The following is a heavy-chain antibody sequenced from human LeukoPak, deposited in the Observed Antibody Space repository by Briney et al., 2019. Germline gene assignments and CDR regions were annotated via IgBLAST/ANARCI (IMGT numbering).Heavy chain of an antibody. J-gene: IGHJ4*02. Sequence: GGSLRLSCTVSGFTVSSNSMSWVRQAPGKGLEWVSYISSSSTTIYYADSVKGRFTISRDNAKNSLYLQMNSLRAEDTALYYCAKDVKYNWNYIDYWGQGALVTVSS. CDR2: ISSSSTTI. V-gene: IGHV3-48*01. CDR3: AKDVKYNWNYIDY. CDR1: GFTVSSNS. D-gene: IGHD1-20*01.